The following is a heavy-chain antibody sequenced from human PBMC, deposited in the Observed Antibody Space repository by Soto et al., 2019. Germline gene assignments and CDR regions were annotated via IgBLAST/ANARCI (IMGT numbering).Heavy chain of an antibody. CDR3: ASHFGYSGYVPDYYYYYGMDV. Sequence: SVKVSCKASGGTFSSYALSWVRQAPGQGLEWMGGIIPIFGTANYAQKFQGRVTITADKSTSTAYMELSSLRSEDTAVYYCASHFGYSGYVPDYYYYYGMDVWGQGTTVTVSS. V-gene: IGHV1-69*06. D-gene: IGHD5-12*01. CDR1: GGTFSSYA. CDR2: IIPIFGTA. J-gene: IGHJ6*02.